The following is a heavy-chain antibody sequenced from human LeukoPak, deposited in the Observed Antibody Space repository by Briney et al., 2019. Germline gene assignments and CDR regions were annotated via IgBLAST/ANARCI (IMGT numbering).Heavy chain of an antibody. D-gene: IGHD2-15*01. J-gene: IGHJ3*02. CDR2: INWNGGST. CDR1: GFTFDDYG. V-gene: IGHV3-20*04. CDR3: ARVACCYVKDAFDI. Sequence: GGSLRLSCAASGFTFDDYGVSWVRQAPGKGLEWVSGINWNGGSTGYADSVKGRFTISRDNAKNSLYLQMDSLRAEDTAVYYCARVACCYVKDAFDIWGQGTMVTVSS.